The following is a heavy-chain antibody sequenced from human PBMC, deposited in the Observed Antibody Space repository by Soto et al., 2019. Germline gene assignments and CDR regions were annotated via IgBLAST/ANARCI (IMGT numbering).Heavy chain of an antibody. V-gene: IGHV4-59*08. CDR3: ATSSGPQSPIGDH. CDR1: GVSITSYY. Sequence: QVQLQESGPGLVKPSETLSLTCTVSGVSITSYYWSWIRQSPGKGLEWIGFISYSGNTNYNPSLKSRVIISRDTSMNEFSLRLTSVTAADTAVYYCATSSGPQSPIGDHWGQGTLVTVSS. CDR2: ISYSGNT. D-gene: IGHD6-19*01. J-gene: IGHJ4*02.